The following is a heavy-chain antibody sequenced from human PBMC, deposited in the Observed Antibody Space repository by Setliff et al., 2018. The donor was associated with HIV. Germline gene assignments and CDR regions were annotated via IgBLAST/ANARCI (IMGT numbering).Heavy chain of an antibody. Sequence: GGSLRLSCAASGFTFSDHYMSWIRQAPGKGLERVSYISNSGSTIHYADSVKGRFTISRDNAKNSLYLQMNSLRAEDTAVYYCARLGGGYYYYYMDVWGKGTTVTVSS. J-gene: IGHJ6*03. CDR2: ISNSGSTI. CDR1: GFTFSDHY. D-gene: IGHD3-16*01. V-gene: IGHV3-11*01. CDR3: ARLGGGYYYYYMDV.